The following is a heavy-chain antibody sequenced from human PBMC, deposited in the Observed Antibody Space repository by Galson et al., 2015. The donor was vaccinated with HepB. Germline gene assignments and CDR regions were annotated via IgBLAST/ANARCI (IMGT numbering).Heavy chain of an antibody. CDR1: GFTFSSYS. J-gene: IGHJ2*01. CDR2: ISSSSTTI. D-gene: IGHD5-12*01. CDR3: ASGLTGYRSTTTGYWFFDR. Sequence: SLRLSCAASGFTFSSYSMNWVRRAPGKGLEWVSFISSSSTTIYYADSVKGRFTISRDDAKNSLYLQMNSLRAEDTAVYYCASGLTGYRSTTTGYWFFDRGGRGTLVTLPS. V-gene: IGHV3-48*04.